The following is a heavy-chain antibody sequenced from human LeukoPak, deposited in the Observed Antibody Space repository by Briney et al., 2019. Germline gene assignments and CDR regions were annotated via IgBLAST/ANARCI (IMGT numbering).Heavy chain of an antibody. Sequence: SETLSLTCSVSGGSFSSSSYYWGWIRQPPGKGLEWIGSMYYSGNTYYNPSLKSRLTISVDTSKTQFSLKLSSVTAADTAVYYCARAPWWDRDAGVDYWGQGTLVTVSS. J-gene: IGHJ4*02. CDR2: MYYSGNT. CDR1: GGSFSSSSYY. D-gene: IGHD1-26*01. V-gene: IGHV4-39*07. CDR3: ARAPWWDRDAGVDY.